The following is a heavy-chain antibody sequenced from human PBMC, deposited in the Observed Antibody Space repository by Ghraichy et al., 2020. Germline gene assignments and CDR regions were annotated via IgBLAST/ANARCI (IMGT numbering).Heavy chain of an antibody. J-gene: IGHJ4*02. D-gene: IGHD3-9*01. Sequence: ASVKVSCKASGYTFTGYYMHWVRQAPGQGLEWMGWINPNSGGTNYAQKFQGRVTMTRDTSISTAYMELSRLRSDDTAVYYCARGDVLRYFDWLLFNFDYWGQGTLVTVSS. V-gene: IGHV1-2*02. CDR3: ARGDVLRYFDWLLFNFDY. CDR1: GYTFTGYY. CDR2: INPNSGGT.